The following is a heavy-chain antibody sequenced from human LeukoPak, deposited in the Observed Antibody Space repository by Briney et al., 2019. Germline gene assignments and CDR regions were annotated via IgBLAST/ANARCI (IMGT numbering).Heavy chain of an antibody. V-gene: IGHV4-39*01. D-gene: IGHD3-22*01. CDR2: IYYSGST. CDR3: ARQGDSSGYYYFDY. Sequence: SETLSLTCTVSGGSISSSSYYWGWLRPPPGKGLGWIGSIYYSGSTNYNPSLKSRVTISVDTSKNQFSLKLSSVTAADTAVYYCARQGDSSGYYYFDYWGQGTLVTVSS. J-gene: IGHJ4*02. CDR1: GGSISSSSYY.